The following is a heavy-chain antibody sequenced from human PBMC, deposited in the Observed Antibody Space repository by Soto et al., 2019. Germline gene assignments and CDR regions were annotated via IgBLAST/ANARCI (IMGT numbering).Heavy chain of an antibody. J-gene: IGHJ4*02. CDR3: ARHATRSYDY. CDR1: LGSISTYY. V-gene: IGHV4-59*08. CDR2: IYYNGNT. Sequence: SETLSLTCTVSLGSISTYYWSWIRQPPGKGLECIGYIYYNGNTNYNPSLKSRVTISVDTSKNQFTLNLNSVTAADTAVYHCARHATRSYDYWGQGTLVTV.